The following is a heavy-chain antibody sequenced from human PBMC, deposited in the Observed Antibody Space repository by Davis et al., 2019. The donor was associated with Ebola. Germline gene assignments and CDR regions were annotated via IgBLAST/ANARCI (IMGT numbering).Heavy chain of an antibody. CDR2: ISHNGNNK. V-gene: IGHV3-30*18. Sequence: GESLKISCAASGFTFSTYGMHWVRLAPGRGLEWVALISHNGNNKYYVDYVKGRFTISRDNSKSTLYLQMDSLSTEDTAVYYCAKDPRRLYDYIWGSYRSYYFDNWGQGTLVTVSS. D-gene: IGHD3-16*02. CDR1: GFTFSTYG. J-gene: IGHJ4*02. CDR3: AKDPRRLYDYIWGSYRSYYFDN.